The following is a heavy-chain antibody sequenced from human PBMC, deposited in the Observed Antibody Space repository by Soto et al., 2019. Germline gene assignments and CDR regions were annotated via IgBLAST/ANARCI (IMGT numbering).Heavy chain of an antibody. V-gene: IGHV4-30-4*02. CDR2: IFYSGTT. J-gene: IGHJ4*02. D-gene: IGHD1-7*01. Sequence: SDTLSLTCSVSGGTISTGDHYWGWIRQPPGKGLEWIGYIFYSGTTYYSPSLKSRLTISIDTSTNQFSLKLNSVTAADAAVYYCVRNVKDIHGATTHFGSWRQGTLVTVSS. CDR3: VRNVKDIHGATTHFGS. CDR1: GGTISTGDHY.